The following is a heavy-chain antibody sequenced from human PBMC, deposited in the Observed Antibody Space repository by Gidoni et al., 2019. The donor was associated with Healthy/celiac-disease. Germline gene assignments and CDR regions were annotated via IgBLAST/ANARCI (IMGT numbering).Heavy chain of an antibody. Sequence: QGQLVQSGAEVKKPGSSVQVSCKASGGTFSTYAISWVRQAPGQGLEWMGGIIPIFGTANYAQKFQGRVTITADESTSTAYMELSSLRSEDTAVYYCAMGLGIAAANAFDIWGQGTMVTVSS. CDR3: AMGLGIAAANAFDI. J-gene: IGHJ3*02. D-gene: IGHD6-13*01. V-gene: IGHV1-69*01. CDR1: GGTFSTYA. CDR2: IIPIFGTA.